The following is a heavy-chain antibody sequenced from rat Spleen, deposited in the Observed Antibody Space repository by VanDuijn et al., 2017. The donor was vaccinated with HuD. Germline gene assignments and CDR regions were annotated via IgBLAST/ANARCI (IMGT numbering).Heavy chain of an antibody. CDR2: INYDGSGT. V-gene: IGHV5-29*01. Sequence: EVQLVESGGGLVQPGRSLKLSCAASGFTFSNYGMAWVRQAPTKGLEWVATINYDGSGTYYRDSVKGRFTISRDNAKSTLYLQMDSLWSEDTATYYCAREGTYYGDYFDYWGQGVMVTVSS. CDR1: GFTFSNYG. D-gene: IGHD1-9*01. J-gene: IGHJ2*01. CDR3: AREGTYYGDYFDY.